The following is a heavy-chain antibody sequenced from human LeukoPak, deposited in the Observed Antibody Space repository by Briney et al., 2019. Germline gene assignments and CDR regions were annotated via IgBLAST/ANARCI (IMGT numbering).Heavy chain of an antibody. D-gene: IGHD2-15*01. J-gene: IGHJ6*03. CDR3: ARTTEGYCSGGSCYYYYYYMYC. CDR1: GGPFSNYC. V-gene: IGHV4-59*01. CDR2: IHYSGSN. Sequence: SETLSLTCTVSGGPFSNYCWSWIRQPPGKGLEWIGYIHYSGSNRYNPSLKSRVTISLDTSKNPFSLKLRFVTPADTAVYYCARTTEGYCSGGSCYYYYYYMYCWGKGTTVTDSS.